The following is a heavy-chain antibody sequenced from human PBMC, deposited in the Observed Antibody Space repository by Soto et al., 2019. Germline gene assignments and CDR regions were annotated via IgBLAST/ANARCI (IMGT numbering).Heavy chain of an antibody. D-gene: IGHD3-10*01. Sequence: PSDTLALSCAAYSGCVRIYYWSGIRQPPGKGLEWIGEINHSGSTNYNPSLKSRVTISVDTSKNQFSLKLSSVTAADTAVYYCAREGSYYYGSGSYHNWFDPWGQGTLVTVSS. CDR2: INHSGST. J-gene: IGHJ5*02. CDR3: AREGSYYYGSGSYHNWFDP. V-gene: IGHV4-34*01. CDR1: SGCVRIYY.